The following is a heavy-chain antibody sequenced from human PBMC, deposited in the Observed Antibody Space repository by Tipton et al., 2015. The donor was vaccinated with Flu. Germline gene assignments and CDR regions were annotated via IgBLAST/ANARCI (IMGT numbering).Heavy chain of an antibody. CDR1: GDSVSNSDYY. J-gene: IGHJ6*02. V-gene: IGHV4-31*03. CDR3: AREGPYFYGMDV. CDR2: IGFSGST. Sequence: TLSLTCTVSGDSVSNSDYYWNWIRQEPGKGLEWIGHIGFSGSTHYNPSLKSRLTISIDTSKNQFSLRLNGVTGADTAVYYCAREGPYFYGMDVWGQGTTVTVSS.